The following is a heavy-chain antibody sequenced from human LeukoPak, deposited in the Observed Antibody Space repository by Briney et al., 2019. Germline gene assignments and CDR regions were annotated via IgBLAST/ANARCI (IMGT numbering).Heavy chain of an antibody. CDR1: GYTFTGYY. D-gene: IGHD5-24*01. CDR2: INPNSGGT. V-gene: IGHV1-2*02. Sequence: ASVKVSCKASGYTFTGYYMHWVRQAPGQGLEWMGWINPNSGGTHYAQKFQGRVTMTSDTSISTAYMELSRLRSDDTAVYYCAREREMATSWYYFDYWGQGTLVTVSS. CDR3: AREREMATSWYYFDY. J-gene: IGHJ4*02.